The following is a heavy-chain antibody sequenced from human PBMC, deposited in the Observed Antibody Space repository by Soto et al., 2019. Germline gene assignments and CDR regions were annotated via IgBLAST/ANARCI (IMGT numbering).Heavy chain of an antibody. V-gene: IGHV3-30*03. CDR3: AITSVADASFDY. D-gene: IGHD5-12*01. CDR1: GFIFSNNG. Sequence: GGSLRLSCAGSGFIFSNNGMHWVRQAPGKVLEWVAFISYDGGETFYADFVKGRFTISRDNSKSTLFLHMNSLKKEDTAVYYCAITSVADASFDYWGQGTLVTVSS. J-gene: IGHJ4*02. CDR2: ISYDGGET.